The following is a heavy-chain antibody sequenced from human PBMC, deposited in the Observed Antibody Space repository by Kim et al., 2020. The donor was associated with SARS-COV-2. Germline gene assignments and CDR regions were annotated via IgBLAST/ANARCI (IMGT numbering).Heavy chain of an antibody. D-gene: IGHD1-26*01. V-gene: IGHV7-4-1*02. Sequence: ASVKVSCKASGYTFNTYPINWLRQAPGQGLVWMGWINTNSGNPTYAQGFIGRFIFSLDTSVSTAYLQINSLKPEDTAVYYCSRDRSSYSGSFEYWGQGTLVTVSS. CDR3: SRDRSSYSGSFEY. CDR1: GYTFNTYP. CDR2: INTNSGNP. J-gene: IGHJ4*02.